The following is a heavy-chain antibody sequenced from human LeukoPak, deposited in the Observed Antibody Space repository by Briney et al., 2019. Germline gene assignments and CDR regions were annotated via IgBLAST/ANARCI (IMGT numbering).Heavy chain of an antibody. D-gene: IGHD4-17*01. Sequence: ASVKASCKASGYTFTNYDINWVRQATGQGLEWMGWMNPNSGNTGYTQKFQGRVTMTRNTSISTAYMELSSLRFDDTAVYYCARRRLDYMDVWGKGTTVTVSS. CDR3: ARRRLDYMDV. CDR2: MNPNSGNT. CDR1: GYTFTNYD. V-gene: IGHV1-8*01. J-gene: IGHJ6*03.